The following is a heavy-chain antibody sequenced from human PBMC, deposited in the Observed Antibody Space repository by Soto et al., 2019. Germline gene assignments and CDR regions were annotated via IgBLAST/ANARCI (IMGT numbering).Heavy chain of an antibody. CDR2: IISILDIP. Sequence: QVQLVQSGAEVKKPGSSVKVSCEASGGTVSAYTISWVRQAPGQGLEWMGRIISILDIPNYAQKFQGRLTIIADTSTSTTYMELRNLRSEDTATYYCARENGTSPLAYWGQGTLVTVSS. J-gene: IGHJ4*02. CDR1: GGTVSAYT. CDR3: ARENGTSPLAY. D-gene: IGHD2-8*01. V-gene: IGHV1-69*02.